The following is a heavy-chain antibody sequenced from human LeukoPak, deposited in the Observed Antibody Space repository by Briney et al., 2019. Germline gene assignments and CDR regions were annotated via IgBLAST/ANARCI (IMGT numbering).Heavy chain of an antibody. Sequence: KTGGSLRLSCAASGFTFSRYSMNWVRQAPGKGLEWVSSISSSSSFIYYADSVKGRFTISRDNAKNSLYLQMNSLRAEDTAVYYCAKARNLNYYGSGIFDYWGQGTLVTVSS. CDR3: AKARNLNYYGSGIFDY. CDR1: GFTFSRYS. CDR2: ISSSSSFI. D-gene: IGHD3-10*01. J-gene: IGHJ4*02. V-gene: IGHV3-21*04.